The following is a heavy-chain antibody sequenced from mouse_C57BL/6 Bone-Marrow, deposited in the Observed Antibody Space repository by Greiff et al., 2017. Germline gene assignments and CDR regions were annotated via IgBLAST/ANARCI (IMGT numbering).Heavy chain of an antibody. CDR2: ISNGGGST. D-gene: IGHD3-2*02. J-gene: IGHJ4*01. CDR3: ARHVRVSPYAMDY. V-gene: IGHV5-12*01. Sequence: EVQLVESGGGLVQPGGSLKLSCAASGFTFSDYYMYWVRQTPEKRLEWVAYISNGGGSTYYPDTVKGRFTISRDNAKNTLYLQMSRLKSEDTAMYYCARHVRVSPYAMDYWGQGTSVTVSS. CDR1: GFTFSDYY.